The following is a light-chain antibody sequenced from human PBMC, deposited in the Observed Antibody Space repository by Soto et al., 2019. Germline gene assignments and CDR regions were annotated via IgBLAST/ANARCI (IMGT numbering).Light chain of an antibody. CDR1: NSDVGGYNY. CDR3: CSCAGTYGLF. CDR2: DVS. J-gene: IGLJ2*01. V-gene: IGLV2-11*01. Sequence: QSVLTQPRSVSGSPGQSVTISCTGTNSDVGGYNYVSWYQHHPGKAPKLIIYDVSQRPSGVPDHFSGSKSGNTASLTISGLQAEDEADYYCCSCAGTYGLFFGGGTKLTVL.